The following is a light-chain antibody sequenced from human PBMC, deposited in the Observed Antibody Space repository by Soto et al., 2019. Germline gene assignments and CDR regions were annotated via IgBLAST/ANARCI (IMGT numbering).Light chain of an antibody. Sequence: DIQMTQSPSSLSASAGDRVTITCRASQNIRNYLNWYQQKPGKVPNLLIYGASSLQSGVPSRFSGSGSETEFTLTINNLQPEYFATYYCQQSYTAVFTFGPGTKVDIK. V-gene: IGKV1-39*01. CDR2: GAS. J-gene: IGKJ3*01. CDR1: QNIRNY. CDR3: QQSYTAVFT.